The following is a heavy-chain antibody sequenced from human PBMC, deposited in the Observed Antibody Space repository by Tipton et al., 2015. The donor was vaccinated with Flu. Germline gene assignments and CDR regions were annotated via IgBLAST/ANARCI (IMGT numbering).Heavy chain of an antibody. D-gene: IGHD5-18*01. Sequence: TLSLTCTVSVGSISSSSYYWGWIRQPPGKGLEWIGSIYYSGSTYYNPSLKSRVTISVDTSKNQFSLKLSSVTAADTAVYYCARVGTAMFDPWGRGTLVTVSS. CDR3: ARVGTAMFDP. CDR1: VGSISSSSYY. V-gene: IGHV4-39*07. J-gene: IGHJ5*02. CDR2: IYYSGST.